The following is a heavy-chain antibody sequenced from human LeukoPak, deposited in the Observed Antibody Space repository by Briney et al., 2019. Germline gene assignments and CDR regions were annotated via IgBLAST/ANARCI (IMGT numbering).Heavy chain of an antibody. J-gene: IGHJ3*02. CDR2: IIPIFGTA. CDR1: GGTFSSYA. D-gene: IGHD1-26*01. CDR3: ASSSVGAFDAFDI. Sequence: GASVKVSCKASGGTFSSYAISWVRQAPGQGLEWMGGIIPIFGTANYAQKFQGRVTITAGKSTSTAYMELSSLRSEDTAVYYCASSSVGAFDAFDIWGQGTMVTVSS. V-gene: IGHV1-69*06.